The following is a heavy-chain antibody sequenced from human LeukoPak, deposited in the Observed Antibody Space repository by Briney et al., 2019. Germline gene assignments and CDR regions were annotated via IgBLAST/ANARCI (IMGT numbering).Heavy chain of an antibody. V-gene: IGHV4-38-2*02. J-gene: IGHJ5*02. CDR2: IYHSGST. CDR1: GYSISSGYY. CDR3: ARDLAVAGTNWFDP. D-gene: IGHD6-19*01. Sequence: SETLSLTCTVSGYSISSGYYWGWIRQPPGKGLEWIGGIYHSGSTYYNPSLKSRVTISVDTSKNQFSLKLSSVTAADTAVYYCARDLAVAGTNWFDPWGQGTLVTVSS.